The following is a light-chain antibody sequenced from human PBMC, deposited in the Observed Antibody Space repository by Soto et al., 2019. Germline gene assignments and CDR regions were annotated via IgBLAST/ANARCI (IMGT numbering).Light chain of an antibody. CDR2: SAS. Sequence: DIQMSQSPSSLSASVGDSVTITCRASQTIKNYLNWYQQKPGRAPNLLIYSASTLHSGVPSRFSGTKPATDFTLTITSLQPEDFATYYCQQFYSAPITFGQGTRLEIK. CDR1: QTIKNY. V-gene: IGKV1-39*01. CDR3: QQFYSAPIT. J-gene: IGKJ5*01.